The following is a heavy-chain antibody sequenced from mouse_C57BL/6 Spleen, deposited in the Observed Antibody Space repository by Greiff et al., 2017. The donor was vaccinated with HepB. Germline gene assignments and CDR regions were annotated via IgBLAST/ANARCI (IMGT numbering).Heavy chain of an antibody. V-gene: IGHV1-55*01. CDR3: ARDGYSKGSYYFDY. Sequence: QVQLQQPRAELVKPGASVKMSCKASGYTFTSYWITWVKQRPGQGLEWIGDIYPGSGSTNYNEKFKSKATLTVDTSSSTAYMQLSSLTSEDSAVYYCARDGYSKGSYYFDYWGQGTTLTVSS. CDR1: GYTFTSYW. J-gene: IGHJ2*01. CDR2: IYPGSGST. D-gene: IGHD2-5*01.